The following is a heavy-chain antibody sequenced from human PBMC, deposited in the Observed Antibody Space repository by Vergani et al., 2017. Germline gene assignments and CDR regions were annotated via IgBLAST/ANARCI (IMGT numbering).Heavy chain of an antibody. CDR1: GGTFSSYA. J-gene: IGHJ5*02. CDR2: IIPILGTA. CDR3: ARDQRRSCSSTSCYAGGWFDP. Sequence: QVQLVQSGAEVKKPGSSVKVSCKASGGTFSSYAISWVRQAPGQGLEWMGRIIPILGTANYAQKFQGRVTITADESTSTAYMELSSLRSEDTAVYYCARDQRRSCSSTSCYAGGWFDPWGQGTLVTVSS. V-gene: IGHV1-69*11. D-gene: IGHD2-2*01.